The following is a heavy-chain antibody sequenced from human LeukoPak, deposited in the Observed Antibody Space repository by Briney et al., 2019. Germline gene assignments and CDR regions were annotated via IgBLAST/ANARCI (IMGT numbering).Heavy chain of an antibody. D-gene: IGHD3-16*01. CDR2: IFSSGRN. Sequence: SETLSLTCNVSGGSISGYYWSWIRQPVGKGLEWMGRIFSSGRNNYNPSLKSRLMVAVDPSKNQFSLRLSSVTAADTAVYYCAREAGDYDAGGHPPTPYYFDLWGQGTLVTVSS. V-gene: IGHV4-4*07. CDR3: AREAGDYDAGGHPPTPYYFDL. CDR1: GGSISGYY. J-gene: IGHJ4*02.